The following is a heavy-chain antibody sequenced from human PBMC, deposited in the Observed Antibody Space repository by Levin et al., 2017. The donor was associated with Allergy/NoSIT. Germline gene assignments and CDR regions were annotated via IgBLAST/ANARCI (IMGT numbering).Heavy chain of an antibody. CDR1: GFNFRTYA. Sequence: GGSLRLSCAASGFNFRTYAMTWVRQAPGKGLEWVSAINSNGGRTYFANSVKGRFTISRDNSKDTLYLQMNSLRAEDTAVYYCAKFEGYCSGTTCYTEMDVWGQGTTVTVSS. V-gene: IGHV3-23*01. CDR3: AKFEGYCSGTTCYTEMDV. CDR2: INSNGGRT. J-gene: IGHJ6*02. D-gene: IGHD2-2*02.